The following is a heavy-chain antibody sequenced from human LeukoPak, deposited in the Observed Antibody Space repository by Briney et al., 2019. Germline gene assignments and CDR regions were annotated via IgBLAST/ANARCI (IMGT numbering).Heavy chain of an antibody. J-gene: IGHJ4*02. CDR1: GYTFTGYY. Sequence: ASVKVSCKASGYTFTGYYMHWVRQAPGQGLEWMGWINPNSGGTNYAQKFQGRFTMTRDTSISTAYMELSRLRSDDTAVYYCARCKYSYYDFWSGEPPPLDYWGQGTLVTVSS. D-gene: IGHD3-3*01. CDR3: ARCKYSYYDFWSGEPPPLDY. CDR2: INPNSGGT. V-gene: IGHV1-2*02.